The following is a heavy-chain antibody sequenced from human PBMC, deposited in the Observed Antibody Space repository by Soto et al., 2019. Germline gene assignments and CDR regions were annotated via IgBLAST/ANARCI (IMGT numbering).Heavy chain of an antibody. CDR2: IHHSGST. J-gene: IGHJ1*01. D-gene: IGHD3-10*01. V-gene: IGHV4-31*03. CDR3: VRGVLS. Sequence: PSEPLSLTCNVSVGSISSGVYYWTWIRQHPGKGLEWIGNIHHSGSTFYNPSLKSRVSISVDTSKNQFSLKLSSVTAADTAVYFCVRGVLSWGQGPLVTVS. CDR1: VGSISSGVYY.